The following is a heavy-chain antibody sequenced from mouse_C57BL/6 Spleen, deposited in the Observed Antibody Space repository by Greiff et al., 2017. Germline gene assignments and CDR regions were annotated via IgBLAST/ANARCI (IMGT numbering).Heavy chain of an antibody. V-gene: IGHV3-6*01. J-gene: IGHJ2*01. CDR2: ISYDGSN. D-gene: IGHD1-1*01. CDR1: GYSITSGYY. Sequence: VQLQQSGPGFVKPSQSLSLTCSVTGYSITSGYYWNWIRQFPGNQLEWIGYISYDGSNNYNPSLKNRISITRDTSKNQFFLKLNSVTTEDTATYYCARNYGSIDYWGQGTTLTVSS. CDR3: ARNYGSIDY.